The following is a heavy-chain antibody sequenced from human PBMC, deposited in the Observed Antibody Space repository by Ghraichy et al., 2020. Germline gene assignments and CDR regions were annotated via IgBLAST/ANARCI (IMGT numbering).Heavy chain of an antibody. J-gene: IGHJ4*02. CDR1: GYTFTTYA. Sequence: ASVKVSCKASGYTFTTYAIHWVRQAPGQRLEWMGWINPGNHKTRYSERLQGRVIITTDTSASTAYMELSSLRSEDTAVYYCARFYSGNYSGLDYWGQGTLVTVSS. CDR2: INPGNHKT. CDR3: ARFYSGNYSGLDY. V-gene: IGHV1-3*01. D-gene: IGHD1-26*01.